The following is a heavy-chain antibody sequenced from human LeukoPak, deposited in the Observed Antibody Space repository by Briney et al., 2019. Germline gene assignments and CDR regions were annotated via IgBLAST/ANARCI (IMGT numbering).Heavy chain of an antibody. CDR1: GFTFSSYE. CDR3: ARVGGNFDWLPLFDY. V-gene: IGHV3-74*01. D-gene: IGHD3-9*01. Sequence: PGGSLRLSCAASGFTFSSYEMNWVRQAPGKGLVWVSRINSDGSSTSYADSVKGRFTISRDNAKNTLYLQMNSLRAEDTAVYYCARVGGNFDWLPLFDYWGQGTLVTVSS. CDR2: INSDGSST. J-gene: IGHJ4*02.